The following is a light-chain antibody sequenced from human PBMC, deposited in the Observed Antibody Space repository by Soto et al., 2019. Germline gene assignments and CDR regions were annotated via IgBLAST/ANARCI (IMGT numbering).Light chain of an antibody. CDR1: QSVSSK. J-gene: IGKJ1*01. CDR3: QQYNNWPRT. Sequence: EIVMTQSPATLSVSPGEGATLSCSASQSVSSKLAWYQQKPGQAPRLLIYGASTRATGIPARFSGSGSGTEFTLTINSLLSEDFAVYYCQQYNNWPRTFGQGTKVDIK. CDR2: GAS. V-gene: IGKV3-15*01.